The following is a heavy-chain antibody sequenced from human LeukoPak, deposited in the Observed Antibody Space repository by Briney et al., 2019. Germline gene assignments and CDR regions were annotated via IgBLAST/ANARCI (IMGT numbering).Heavy chain of an antibody. CDR3: AREGAKDDDFWSGYYNPHY. CDR1: GFTFSNYS. V-gene: IGHV3-21*06. D-gene: IGHD3-3*01. CDR2: ISSSSIYI. Sequence: AGGSLRLSCVPSGFTFSNYSLSWVRQAPGKGLEWVSSISSSSIYIYYADSVKGRFTISRDNGKSSLYLQMNSLRAEDTAIYYCAREGAKDDDFWSGYYNPHYWGQGTLVTVSS. J-gene: IGHJ4*02.